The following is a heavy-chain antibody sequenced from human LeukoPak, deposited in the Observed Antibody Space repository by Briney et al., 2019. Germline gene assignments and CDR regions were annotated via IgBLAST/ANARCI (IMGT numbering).Heavy chain of an antibody. CDR3: VREARGYHYTYFDY. D-gene: IGHD5-18*01. CDR1: GFTLGSHD. Sequence: GGSLRLSCTASGFTLGSHDMHWVRQIPGQGLEWVAAVSSGFHAFFADSVQGGLTVSRQDASNSLYLQMNRLRAGDAAVYYCVREARGYHYTYFDYWGQGTLVTVSS. J-gene: IGHJ4*02. V-gene: IGHV3-13*01. CDR2: VSSGFHA.